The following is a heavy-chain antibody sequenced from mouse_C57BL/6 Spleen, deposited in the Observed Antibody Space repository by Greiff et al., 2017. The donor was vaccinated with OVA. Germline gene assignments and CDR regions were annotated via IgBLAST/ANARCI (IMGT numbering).Heavy chain of an antibody. CDR2: IYTGNSDT. J-gene: IGHJ3*01. V-gene: IGHV1-5*01. D-gene: IGHD2-1*01. Sequence: EVQLQQSGTVLARPGASVKMSCTTSGYTFTSYWMHWVKQRPGQGLEWIGAIYTGNSDTCYNQKLKGKAKLSAVTSASTAFLALSSLTKEDSAVEDCTRSGYGSGGPWFAYWGQGTLVTVSA. CDR3: TRSGYGSGGPWFAY. CDR1: GYTFTSYW.